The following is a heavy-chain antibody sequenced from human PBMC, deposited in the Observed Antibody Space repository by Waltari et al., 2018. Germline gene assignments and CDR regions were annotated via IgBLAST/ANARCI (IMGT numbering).Heavy chain of an antibody. D-gene: IGHD4-17*01. V-gene: IGHV3-7*01. CDR1: GMTVGRYW. Sequence: EVQLVESGGGSVQRGGSLRLSGGASGMTVGRYWGNWVRQAPGKGLEWVANIKQDGSEKNYVDSVEGRFSISRDNAQNSLYLQMNSLRAEDTAIYYCVTGLTTVTAKDYFDHWGQGALVTVSS. CDR3: VTGLTTVTAKDYFDH. CDR2: IKQDGSEK. J-gene: IGHJ4*02.